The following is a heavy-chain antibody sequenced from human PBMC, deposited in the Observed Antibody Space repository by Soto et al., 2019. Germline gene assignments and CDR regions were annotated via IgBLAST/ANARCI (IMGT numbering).Heavy chain of an antibody. CDR3: ARILGATVPGGFDT. V-gene: IGHV4-4*02. CDR2: IYHTEST. J-gene: IGHJ5*02. D-gene: IGHD1-26*01. CDR1: GDSISSSSW. Sequence: QVQLQESGPGLVKPSGTLSLTCAVSGDSISSSSWWSWVRQPPGKGLEWIGEIYHTESTLYNPSLKSRVTRSVDKSNHQFSLRLSSVTAADTAVYYCARILGATVPGGFDTWGQGTLVTVSS.